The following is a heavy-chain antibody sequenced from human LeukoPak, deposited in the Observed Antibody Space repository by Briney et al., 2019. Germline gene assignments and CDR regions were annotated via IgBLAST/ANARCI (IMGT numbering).Heavy chain of an antibody. CDR1: GPTFNRDW. CDR2: IKPDESRI. CDR3: ARLILWETSNAFDI. J-gene: IGHJ3*02. Sequence: GGSLRLSCTNSGPTFNRDWMGWLRQAPGKGLEWLTHIKPDESRIFYADSVKGRFALSRDNAKNSVHLQMNSLRAEDTAVYFCARLILWETSNAFDIWGQGTMVTVSS. V-gene: IGHV3-7*03. D-gene: IGHD1-26*01.